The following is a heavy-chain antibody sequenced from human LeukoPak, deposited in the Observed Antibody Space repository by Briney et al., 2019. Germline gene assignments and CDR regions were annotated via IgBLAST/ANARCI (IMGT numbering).Heavy chain of an antibody. CDR2: YYCSGNT. V-gene: IGHV4-39*07. Sequence: SETLSLTCTVSGGSISSTSHYWGWLRQPPGTGLEWIGRYYCSGNTYHSPSLKSRITMSVDSSKNQFSLKLRSVTAADTAVYYCARSWGNDFWTGNLLDYWGQGTLVTVSS. D-gene: IGHD3/OR15-3a*01. CDR3: ARSWGNDFWTGNLLDY. J-gene: IGHJ4*02. CDR1: GGSISSTSHY.